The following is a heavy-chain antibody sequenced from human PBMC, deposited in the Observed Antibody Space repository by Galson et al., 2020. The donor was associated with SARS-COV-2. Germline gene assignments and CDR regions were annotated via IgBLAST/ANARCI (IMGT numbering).Heavy chain of an antibody. D-gene: IGHD6-19*01. CDR1: GLTFNDFW. CDR3: SREGWQGGY. V-gene: IGHV3-7*01. CDR2: IKGDGSET. J-gene: IGHJ4*02. Sequence: GGSLRLSCEVSGLTFNDFWMSWFRQAPGKGLEWVANIKGDGSETNYADFVKGRFSISRDNAANSLYLQMNSLRVEDSAVYYCSREGWQGGYWGQGPRVTVSS.